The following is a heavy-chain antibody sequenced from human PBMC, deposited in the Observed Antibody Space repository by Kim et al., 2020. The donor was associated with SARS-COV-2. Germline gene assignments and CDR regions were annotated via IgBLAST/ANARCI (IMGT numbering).Heavy chain of an antibody. J-gene: IGHJ4*02. Sequence: SETLSLTCTVSGGSISSGGYYWSWIRQHPGKGLEWIGYIYYSGSTYYNPSLKSRVTISVDTSKNQFSLKLSSVTAADTAVYYCARVGGYCSSTSFHVIDYWGQGTLVTVSS. CDR3: ARVGGYCSSTSFHVIDY. CDR1: GGSISSGGYY. D-gene: IGHD2-2*01. V-gene: IGHV4-31*03. CDR2: IYYSGST.